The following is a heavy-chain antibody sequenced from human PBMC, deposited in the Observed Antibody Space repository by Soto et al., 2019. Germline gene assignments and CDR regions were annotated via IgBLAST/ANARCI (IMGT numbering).Heavy chain of an antibody. Sequence: GGSLRLSSVASGFTFSNYEMNWVRQAPGRGLEWVSYISSLGSTIYYADSVKGRFTISRDNAKDSLFLQMNSLRIEDTAVYYCARDLRTMYYFDSWGQGTLVTVSS. CDR2: ISSLGSTI. CDR3: ARDLRTMYYFDS. J-gene: IGHJ4*02. V-gene: IGHV3-48*03. D-gene: IGHD3-10*02. CDR1: GFTFSNYE.